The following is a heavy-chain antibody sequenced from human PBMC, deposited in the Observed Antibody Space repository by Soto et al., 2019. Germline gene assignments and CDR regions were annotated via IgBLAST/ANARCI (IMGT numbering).Heavy chain of an antibody. CDR3: ARAPGIKSSTYYYGMDV. CDR1: GDSVSSNSAA. V-gene: IGHV6-1*01. J-gene: IGHJ6*02. D-gene: IGHD3-10*01. Sequence: SQTLSLTCAISGDSVSSNSAAWNWIRQSPSRGLEWLGRTYYRSKWYNDYAVSVKSRITINPGTSKNQFSLQLNSVTPEDTAVYYCARAPGIKSSTYYYGMDVWGQGTTVTVSS. CDR2: TYYRSKWYN.